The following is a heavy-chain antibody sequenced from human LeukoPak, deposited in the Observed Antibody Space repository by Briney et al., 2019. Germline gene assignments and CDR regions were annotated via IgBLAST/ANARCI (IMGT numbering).Heavy chain of an antibody. Sequence: ASVKVSCKASGYTFTAYSLHWVRQAPGQGLEWMGWINSNSGDTNSAQKFQGRVTLTRDTSITTAYMEMSSLSSDDTAVYYCVRVSLSPLLPIDYWGQGTLVTVSS. CDR1: GYTFTAYS. D-gene: IGHD2-15*01. CDR2: INSNSGDT. CDR3: VRVSLSPLLPIDY. V-gene: IGHV1-2*02. J-gene: IGHJ4*02.